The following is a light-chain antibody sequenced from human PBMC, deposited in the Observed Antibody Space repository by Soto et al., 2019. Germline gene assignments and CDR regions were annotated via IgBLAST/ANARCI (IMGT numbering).Light chain of an antibody. Sequence: EIVLTQSPATLSLSPGERATLSCRASQSVSSYLAWYQQKPGQAPRLLIYDASNRATGIPARFSGSGSGTDFTLTISSLALEVFDFYAGQRRSTWRSWRSGQGTKVDSK. CDR1: QSVSSY. J-gene: IGKJ1*01. CDR3: QRRSTWRSWR. V-gene: IGKV3-11*01. CDR2: DAS.